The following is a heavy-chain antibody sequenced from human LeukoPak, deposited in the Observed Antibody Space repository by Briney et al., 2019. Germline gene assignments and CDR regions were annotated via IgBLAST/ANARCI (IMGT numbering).Heavy chain of an antibody. J-gene: IGHJ3*02. V-gene: IGHV3-74*01. CDR2: INSDGSST. D-gene: IGHD6-19*01. CDR1: GFTFSSYW. CDR3: VLCSSGWYSSAFDI. Sequence: GGSLRLSCAASGFTFSSYWMHWVRQAPGKGLVWVSRINSDGSSTSYADSVKGRFTISRDNAKNTLYLQMNSLRAEDTAVYYCVLCSSGWYSSAFDIWGQGTMVTVSS.